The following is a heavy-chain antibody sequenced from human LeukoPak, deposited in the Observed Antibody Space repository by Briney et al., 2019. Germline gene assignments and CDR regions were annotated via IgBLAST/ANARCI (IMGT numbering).Heavy chain of an antibody. CDR2: ISGSGGST. CDR3: AKVGSYDSSCYVDY. V-gene: IGHV3-23*01. D-gene: IGHD3-22*01. CDR1: GFTFDDYA. J-gene: IGHJ4*02. Sequence: GGSLRLSCAASGFTFDDYAMHWVRQAPGKGLEWVSAISGSGGSTYSADSVKGRFTISRDNSKNTLYLQMNSLRAEDTAVYYCAKVGSYDSSCYVDYWGQGTLVTVSS.